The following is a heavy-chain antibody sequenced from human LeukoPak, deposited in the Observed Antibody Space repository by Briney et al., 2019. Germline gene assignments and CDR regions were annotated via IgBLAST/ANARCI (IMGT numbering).Heavy chain of an antibody. D-gene: IGHD3-10*01. V-gene: IGHV1-69*06. J-gene: IGHJ5*02. Sequence: SVKVSCKASGGTFSSYAISWVRQAPGQGLEWMGGIIPIFGTANYAQKFQGRVTITADKSTSTAYMELSSLRSEDTAVYYCARDYYGSGSPNWFDPWGQGTLVTVSS. CDR1: GGTFSSYA. CDR2: IIPIFGTA. CDR3: ARDYYGSGSPNWFDP.